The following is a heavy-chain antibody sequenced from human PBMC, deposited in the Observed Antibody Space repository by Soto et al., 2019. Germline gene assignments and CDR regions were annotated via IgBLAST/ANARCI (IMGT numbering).Heavy chain of an antibody. CDR2: IYYSGST. Sequence: PSETLSLTCTVSGGSISSYYWSWILQPPWKGLEWIGYIYYSGSTNYNPSLKSRVTISVDTSKNQFSLKLSSVTAADTAVYYCARTTMVRGVIGGSPYYYYYYMDVWGKGTTVTVSS. CDR3: ARTTMVRGVIGGSPYYYYYYMDV. D-gene: IGHD3-10*01. CDR1: GGSISSYY. J-gene: IGHJ6*03. V-gene: IGHV4-59*01.